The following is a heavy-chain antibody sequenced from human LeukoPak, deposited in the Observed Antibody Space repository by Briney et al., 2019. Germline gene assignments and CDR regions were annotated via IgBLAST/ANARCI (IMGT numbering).Heavy chain of an antibody. V-gene: IGHV4-4*07. CDR3: ARGVGDCSSTSCYDDYYYDMDV. D-gene: IGHD2-2*01. CDR2: IYTSGST. J-gene: IGHJ6*02. Sequence: PSETLSLTCTVSGGSISSYYWSWIRQPAGKGLEWIGRIYTSGSTNYNPSLKSRVTMSVDTSKNQFSLKLSSVTAADTAVYYCARGVGDCSSTSCYDDYYYDMDVWGQGTTVTVSS. CDR1: GGSISSYY.